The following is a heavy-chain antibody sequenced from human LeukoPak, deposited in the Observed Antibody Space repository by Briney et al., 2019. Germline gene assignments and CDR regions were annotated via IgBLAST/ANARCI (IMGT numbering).Heavy chain of an antibody. V-gene: IGHV3-23*01. J-gene: IGHJ4*02. CDR3: AKDVRIYDFDDYVPPPGIDVPPPGIDY. Sequence: PGGSLRLSCAASGFTFSNYAMSWVRQAPGKGLEWVSAISGSGGSTYYADSVKGRFTISRDNSKNTLYLQMNSLRAEDTAVFYCAKDVRIYDFDDYVPPPGIDVPPPGIDYRGQGTLVTVSS. CDR2: ISGSGGST. D-gene: IGHD4-17*01. CDR1: GFTFSNYA.